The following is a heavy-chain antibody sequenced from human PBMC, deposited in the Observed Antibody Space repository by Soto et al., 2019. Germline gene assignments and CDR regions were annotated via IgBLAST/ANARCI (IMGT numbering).Heavy chain of an antibody. CDR2: ISAYNGNT. CDR3: ARDQGPYYDFWSGYPPYGMDV. V-gene: IGHV1-18*01. Sequence: ASVKVSCKASGYTFTIYGISWVRQAPGQGLEWMGWISAYNGNTNYAQKLQGRVTMTTDTSTSTAYMELRSLRSDDTAVYYCARDQGPYYDFWSGYPPYGMDVWGQGTTVTVSS. J-gene: IGHJ6*02. CDR1: GYTFTIYG. D-gene: IGHD3-3*01.